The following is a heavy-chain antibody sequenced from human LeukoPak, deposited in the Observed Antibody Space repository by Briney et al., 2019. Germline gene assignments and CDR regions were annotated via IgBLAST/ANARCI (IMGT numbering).Heavy chain of an antibody. J-gene: IGHJ4*02. CDR2: ISYDGSNK. V-gene: IGHV3-30*03. Sequence: GGSLRLSCAAAGFTFSSYGMHWVRQAPGKGLEWVAVISYDGSNKYYADSVKGRFTISRDNSKNTLYLQMNSLRAEDTAVYYCASVYNQLWVIDYWGQGTLVTVSS. D-gene: IGHD2-2*01. CDR3: ASVYNQLWVIDY. CDR1: GFTFSSYG.